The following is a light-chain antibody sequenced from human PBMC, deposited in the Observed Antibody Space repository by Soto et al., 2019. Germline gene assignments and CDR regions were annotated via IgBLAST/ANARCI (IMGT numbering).Light chain of an antibody. CDR3: QQRSNWPIT. V-gene: IGKV3-11*01. J-gene: IGKJ5*01. CDR1: QSVSSY. Sequence: EVVLTQCPATLSFSPGESATLSCRASQSVSSYLAWDQQKPGQAPRLLIYDASNRATGIPARFSGSGSGTDFPIAISSLEPEDFAVYYCQQRSNWPITFGQGTRLEIK. CDR2: DAS.